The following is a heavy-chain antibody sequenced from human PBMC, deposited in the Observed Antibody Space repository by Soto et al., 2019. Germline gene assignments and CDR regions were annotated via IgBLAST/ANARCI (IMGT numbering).Heavy chain of an antibody. Sequence: ASVKVSCKASGYTFTNYDISWVRQATGQGLEWMGWMNPGSGNTGYAHKFQGRVTMTRNLSISTAYMELSRLGSDDTAIYYCARMASSGSLNWFDPWGQGTLVTGSS. D-gene: IGHD3-10*01. V-gene: IGHV1-8*01. CDR1: GYTFTNYD. CDR2: MNPGSGNT. J-gene: IGHJ5*02. CDR3: ARMASSGSLNWFDP.